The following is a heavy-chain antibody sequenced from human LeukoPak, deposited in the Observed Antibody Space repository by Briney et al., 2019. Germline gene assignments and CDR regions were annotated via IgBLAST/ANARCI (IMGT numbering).Heavy chain of an antibody. CDR1: GGSISSGAYS. CDR3: TRRIVGATKVFDY. V-gene: IGHV4-30-2*03. CDR2: IYYSGST. Sequence: PSETLSLTCAVSGGSISSGAYSWGWIRRAPGKGLEWIGYIYYSGSTYYNPSLKSRVTISVDTSKNQFSLKLRYVTAADTAVYYCTRRIVGATKVFDYWGQGTLVTVSS. D-gene: IGHD1-26*01. J-gene: IGHJ4*02.